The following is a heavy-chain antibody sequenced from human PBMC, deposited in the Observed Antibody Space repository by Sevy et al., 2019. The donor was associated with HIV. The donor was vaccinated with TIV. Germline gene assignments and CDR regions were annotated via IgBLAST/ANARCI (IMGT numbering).Heavy chain of an antibody. D-gene: IGHD3-9*01. J-gene: IGHJ5*02. CDR3: AKDRRYSHFDP. V-gene: IGHV3-30*18. CDR2: ISYDGSNK. CDR1: GFTFSSYG. Sequence: GGSLRLSCAASGFTFSSYGMHRVRQAPGKGLEWVAVISYDGSNKYYADSVKGRFTISRDNSKNTLYLQMNSLRAEDTAVYYCAKDRRYSHFDPWGQGTLVTVSS.